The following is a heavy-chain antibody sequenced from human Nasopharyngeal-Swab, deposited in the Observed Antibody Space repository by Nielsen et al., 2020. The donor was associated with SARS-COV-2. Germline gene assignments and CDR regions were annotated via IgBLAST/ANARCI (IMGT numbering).Heavy chain of an antibody. Sequence: ASVKVSCKASGYTFTSYAMNWVRQAPGQGLEWMGWINTNTGNPTYAQGFTGRFVFSLDTSVSTAYLQISSLQAEDAAVYYCARARYSSSWYEYYYYYYDMDVWGQGTTVTVSS. J-gene: IGHJ6*02. V-gene: IGHV7-4-1*02. CDR3: ARARYSSSWYEYYYYYYDMDV. CDR2: INTNTGNP. CDR1: GYTFTSYA. D-gene: IGHD6-13*01.